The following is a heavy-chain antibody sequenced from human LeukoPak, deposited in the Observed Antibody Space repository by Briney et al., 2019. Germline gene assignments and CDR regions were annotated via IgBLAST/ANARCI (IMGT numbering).Heavy chain of an antibody. CDR1: GGTFSSYA. CDR3: ARNGLPYCSGGSCYLYYYGMDV. CDR2: MNPNSGNT. Sequence: ASVKVSCKASGGTFSSYAISWVRQATGQGLEWMGWMNPNSGNTGYAQKFQGRVTMTRNTSISTAYMELSSLRSEDTAVYYCARNGLPYCSGGSCYLYYYGMDVWGQGTTVTVSS. J-gene: IGHJ6*02. V-gene: IGHV1-8*02. D-gene: IGHD2-15*01.